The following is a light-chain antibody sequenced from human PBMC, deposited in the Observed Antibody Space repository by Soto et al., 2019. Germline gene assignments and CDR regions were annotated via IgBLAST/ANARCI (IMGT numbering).Light chain of an antibody. CDR1: NSGSKS. CDR3: QVCDSSSDHVV. V-gene: IGLV3-21*04. Sequence: SYELTQPPSVSVAPGKTARITCGGNNSGSKSVHWYQQKPGQAPVLVIYYDSDRPSGIPERFSGSNSGNTATLTISRVEAGDEADYYCQVCDSSSDHVVFGGGTKLTVL. J-gene: IGLJ2*01. CDR2: YDS.